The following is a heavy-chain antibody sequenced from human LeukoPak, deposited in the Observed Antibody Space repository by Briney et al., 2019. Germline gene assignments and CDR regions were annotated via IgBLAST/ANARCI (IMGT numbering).Heavy chain of an antibody. CDR1: GFTFDDYA. Sequence: GRSLRLSCAASGFTFDDYAMHWVRQAPGKGLEWVAGISWSSGNIGYADSVKGRFTISRDNAENSLHLQMNSLRTEDTAVYFCAKFEGATIPGWFNDYWGQGILVTVSS. CDR2: ISWSSGNI. CDR3: AKFEGATIPGWFNDY. D-gene: IGHD6-19*01. J-gene: IGHJ4*02. V-gene: IGHV3-9*01.